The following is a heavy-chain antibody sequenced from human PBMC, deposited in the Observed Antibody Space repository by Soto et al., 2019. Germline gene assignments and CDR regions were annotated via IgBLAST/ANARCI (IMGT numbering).Heavy chain of an antibody. CDR2: IYYSGST. CDR1: GGSISSGGYY. V-gene: IGHV4-31*03. CDR3: ARELVYGYSYGTD. D-gene: IGHD5-18*01. J-gene: IGHJ4*02. Sequence: LSLTCTVSGGSISSGGYYWSWIRQHPGKGLEWIGYIYYSGSTYYNPSLKSRVTISVDTSKNQFSLKLSSVTAADTAVYYCARELVYGYSYGTDWGQGTLVTVSS.